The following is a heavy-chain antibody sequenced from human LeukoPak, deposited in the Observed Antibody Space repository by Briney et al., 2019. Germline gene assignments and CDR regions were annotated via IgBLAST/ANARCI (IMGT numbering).Heavy chain of an antibody. CDR2: MSPNSGNT. CDR3: ARGEHCSSTSCPYGVY. CDR1: GYTFTSYD. V-gene: IGHV1-8*01. J-gene: IGHJ4*02. D-gene: IGHD2-2*01. Sequence: ASVKVSCKASGYTFTSYDINWVRQATGQGLEWMGWMSPNSGNTGYAQKFQGRVTMTRNTSISTAYMELSSLRSEDTAVYYCARGEHCSSTSCPYGVYWGQGTLVTVSS.